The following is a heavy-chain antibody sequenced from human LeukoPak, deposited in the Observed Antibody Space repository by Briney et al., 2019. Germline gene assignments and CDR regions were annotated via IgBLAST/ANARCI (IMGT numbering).Heavy chain of an antibody. D-gene: IGHD3-22*01. Sequence: SETLSLTCSVSGDSISSYYWIWIRQPPGKGLEWIGYIYYSGSTNYNPSLKSRVTISVDTSKNQFSLKLSSVTAADTAVYYCATYYYDSSGYPRFDYWGQGTLVTVSS. V-gene: IGHV4-59*01. CDR3: ATYYYDSSGYPRFDY. CDR2: IYYSGST. CDR1: GDSISSYY. J-gene: IGHJ4*02.